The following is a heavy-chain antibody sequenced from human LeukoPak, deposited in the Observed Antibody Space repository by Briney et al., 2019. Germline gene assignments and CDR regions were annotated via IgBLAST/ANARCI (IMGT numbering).Heavy chain of an antibody. V-gene: IGHV3-21*01. Sequence: GGSLRLSCATSGFTFSRYNMNWVRQAPGKGLEWVSSITSSSIYKYYADSMKGRFTISRDNAKNSLYLQMNSLRAEDTAVYYCARAAMYSSSWYPTNWFDPWGQGTLVTVSS. CDR3: ARAAMYSSSWYPTNWFDP. CDR1: GFTFSRYN. CDR2: ITSSSIYK. J-gene: IGHJ5*02. D-gene: IGHD6-13*01.